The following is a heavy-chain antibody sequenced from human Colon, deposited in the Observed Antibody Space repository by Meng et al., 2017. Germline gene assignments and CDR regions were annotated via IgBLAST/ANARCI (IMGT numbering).Heavy chain of an antibody. CDR2: INHSGST. V-gene: IGHV4-34*01. Sequence: QVQLKQWGQGLLKPSETLALTCAVYGGSFSGYYWSWIRQPPGKGLEWIGEINHSGSTNYNPSLKSRVTISVDTSKNQFSLKLSSVTTADTAVYYCARVCPPEYYYDSSGYLNWFDPWGQGTLVTVSS. J-gene: IGHJ5*02. CDR1: GGSFSGYY. CDR3: ARVCPPEYYYDSSGYLNWFDP. D-gene: IGHD3-22*01.